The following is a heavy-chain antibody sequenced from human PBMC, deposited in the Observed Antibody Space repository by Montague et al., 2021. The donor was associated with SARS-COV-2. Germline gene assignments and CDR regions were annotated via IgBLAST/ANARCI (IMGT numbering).Heavy chain of an antibody. D-gene: IGHD3-3*01. CDR3: ARHSGRDTIFGVVIIPDAFDI. V-gene: IGHV4-39*01. CDR2: IYYSGST. Sequence: SETLSLTCTVSDGSINNYYWSWIRQPPGKGLEWIGSIYYSGSTYYNPSLKSRVTISVDTSKNQFSLKLSSVTAADTAVYYCARHSGRDTIFGVVIIPDAFDIWGQGTMVTVSS. CDR1: DGSINNYY. J-gene: IGHJ3*02.